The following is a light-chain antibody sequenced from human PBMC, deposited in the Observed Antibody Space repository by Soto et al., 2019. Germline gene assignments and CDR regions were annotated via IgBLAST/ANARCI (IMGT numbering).Light chain of an antibody. V-gene: IGLV1-40*01. J-gene: IGLJ7*01. CDR2: GNS. Sequence: QSVLTQPPSVSGAPGQRVTISCTGSSSNIGAGYDVHWYQQLPGPAPKLLIYGNSNRPSGVPYRFSGSKSGTSASLAITGLQAEDEADYYCQSYDSSLSGSVFGGGTQLTVL. CDR3: QSYDSSLSGSV. CDR1: SSNIGAGYD.